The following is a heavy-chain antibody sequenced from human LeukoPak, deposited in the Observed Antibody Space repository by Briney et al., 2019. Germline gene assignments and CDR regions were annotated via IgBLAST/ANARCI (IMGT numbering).Heavy chain of an antibody. V-gene: IGHV3-21*01. D-gene: IGHD1-26*01. Sequence: KSGGSLRLSCAASGFTFSNYAMAWVRQAPGKGLEWVSSISSSSSYIYYADSVKGRFTISRDNAKNSLYLQMNSLRAEDTAVYYCARGKVGATRDLDYWGQGTLVTVSS. CDR3: ARGKVGATRDLDY. J-gene: IGHJ4*02. CDR2: ISSSSSYI. CDR1: GFTFSNYA.